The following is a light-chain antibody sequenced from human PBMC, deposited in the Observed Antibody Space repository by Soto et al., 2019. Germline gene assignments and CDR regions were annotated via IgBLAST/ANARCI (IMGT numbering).Light chain of an antibody. Sequence: EIVMTKSPATQSVSPGERATLFCRASQNINNNLAWYQQKPGQAPRLLIYGAYTRATGIPATFSGSGSGTEFTLTISSLQSEDFAVYYCQQYNSWPPLTFGGGTKVDIK. CDR1: QNINNN. CDR2: GAY. J-gene: IGKJ4*01. CDR3: QQYNSWPPLT. V-gene: IGKV3-15*01.